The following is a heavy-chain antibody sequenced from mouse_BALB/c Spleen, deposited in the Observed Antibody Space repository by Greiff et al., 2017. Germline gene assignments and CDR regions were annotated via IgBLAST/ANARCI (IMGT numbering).Heavy chain of an antibody. J-gene: IGHJ2*01. CDR3: ARDGYDGYFDY. D-gene: IGHD2-14*01. V-gene: IGHV5-6-3*01. CDR1: GFTFSSYG. Sequence: EVKVEESGGGLVQPGGSLKLSCAASGFTFSSYGMSWVRQTPDKRLELVATINSNGGSTYYPDSVKGRFTISRDNAKNTLYLQMSSLKSEDTAMYYCARDGYDGYFDYWGQGTTLTVSS. CDR2: INSNGGST.